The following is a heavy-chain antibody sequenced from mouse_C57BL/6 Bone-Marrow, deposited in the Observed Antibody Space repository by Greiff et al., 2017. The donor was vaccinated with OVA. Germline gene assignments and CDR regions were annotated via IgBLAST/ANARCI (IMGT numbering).Heavy chain of an antibody. CDR2: IDPNSGGT. D-gene: IGHD2-3*01. CDR1: GYTFTSYW. J-gene: IGHJ2*01. V-gene: IGHV1-72*01. Sequence: QVQLQQPGAELVKPGASVKLSCKASGYTFTSYWMHWVKQRPGRGLEWIGRIDPNSGGTTYNEQFKSKATLTVDNPSTTAYMQLSSLTSEDSAVNYCARVRMYDGYPYYFDYWGQGTTLTVSS. CDR3: ARVRMYDGYPYYFDY.